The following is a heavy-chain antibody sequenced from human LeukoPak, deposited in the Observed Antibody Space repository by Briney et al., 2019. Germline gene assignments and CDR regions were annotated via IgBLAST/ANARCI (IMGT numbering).Heavy chain of an antibody. J-gene: IGHJ4*02. CDR2: ISYDGSNK. Sequence: GWSLRLSCAASGFTFSSYGMHWVRQAPGKGLEWVAVISYDGSNKYYADSVRGRFTISRDNSKNTLYLQMNSLRAEDTAVYYCAKDLEGGSPYYFDYWGQGTLVTVSS. D-gene: IGHD3-16*01. CDR3: AKDLEGGSPYYFDY. CDR1: GFTFSSYG. V-gene: IGHV3-30*18.